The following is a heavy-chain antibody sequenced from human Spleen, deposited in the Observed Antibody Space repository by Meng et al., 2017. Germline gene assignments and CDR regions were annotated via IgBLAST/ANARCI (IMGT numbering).Heavy chain of an antibody. CDR3: ARAGWDGATIEY. J-gene: IGHJ4*02. D-gene: IGHD1-26*01. CDR2: INTITGDP. CDR1: GYTVTNYA. V-gene: IGHV7-4-1*02. Sequence: QVQLVQSGSELKKPGASVKVSCKASGYTVTNYAMKWVRQAPGQGLEWMGWINTITGDPTYAQGFTGRFVFSLATSVSTAYLQITSLKAEDTALYYGARAGWDGATIEYWRPGTLVTVSS.